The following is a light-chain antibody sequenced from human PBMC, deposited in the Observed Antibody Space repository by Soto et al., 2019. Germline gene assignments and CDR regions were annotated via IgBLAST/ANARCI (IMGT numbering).Light chain of an antibody. Sequence: EIVLTQSPGTLSLSPGERATLSCSASQTVSSNYLAWYQQKPGQAPRLLIYGASSRATGIPDRFSGSGSGTDFTLTISRREPDDLAVYSCQQYGSSPLTFGGGTKVEIK. CDR2: GAS. J-gene: IGKJ4*01. CDR1: QTVSSNY. CDR3: QQYGSSPLT. V-gene: IGKV3-20*01.